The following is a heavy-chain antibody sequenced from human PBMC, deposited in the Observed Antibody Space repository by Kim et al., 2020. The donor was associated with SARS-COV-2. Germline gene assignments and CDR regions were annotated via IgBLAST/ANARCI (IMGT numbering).Heavy chain of an antibody. Sequence: SETLSLTCTVSGGSISSYYWSWIRQPAGKGLEWIGRIYTSGSTNYNPSLKRRVTMSVDTSKNQFSLKLSSVTAADTAVYYCARDLGSYYGSGSYYLPYYYYYMDVWGKGTTVTVSS. V-gene: IGHV4-4*07. CDR3: ARDLGSYYGSGSYYLPYYYYYMDV. CDR2: IYTSGST. CDR1: GGSISSYY. J-gene: IGHJ6*03. D-gene: IGHD3-10*01.